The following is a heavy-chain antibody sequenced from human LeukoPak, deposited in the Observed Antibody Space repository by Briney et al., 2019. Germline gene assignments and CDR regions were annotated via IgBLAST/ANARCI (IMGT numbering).Heavy chain of an antibody. CDR1: GFTVSSNY. D-gene: IGHD3-22*01. V-gene: IGHV4-4*07. Sequence: GSLRLSCAASGFTVSSNYMSWIRQPAGKGLEWIGRIYTSGSTNYNPSLKSRVTMSVDTSKNQFSLKLSSVTAADTAVYYCAKGHTSGIVVVILWGQGTLVTVSS. CDR2: IYTSGST. J-gene: IGHJ4*02. CDR3: AKGHTSGIVVVIL.